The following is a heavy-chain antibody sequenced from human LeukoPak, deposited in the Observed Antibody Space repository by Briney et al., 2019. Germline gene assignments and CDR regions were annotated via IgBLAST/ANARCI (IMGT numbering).Heavy chain of an antibody. D-gene: IGHD1-26*01. Sequence: GGSLRLSCAASGFTFSRYWMSWVRQAPRKGLEWVANIKQDGSEKKYVDSVKGRFTISRDNAKNSVYLQMNSLGVEDTAVYYCVRGGRGERPNYWGQGTLVTVSS. V-gene: IGHV3-7*01. CDR1: GFTFSRYW. CDR2: IKQDGSEK. J-gene: IGHJ4*02. CDR3: VRGGRGERPNY.